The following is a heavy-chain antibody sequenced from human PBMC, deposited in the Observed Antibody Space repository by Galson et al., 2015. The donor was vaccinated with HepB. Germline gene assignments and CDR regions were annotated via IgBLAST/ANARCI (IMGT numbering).Heavy chain of an antibody. D-gene: IGHD2-2*01. CDR1: GYTFTSYG. J-gene: IGHJ4*02. V-gene: IGHV1-18*01. CDR2: ISAYNGNT. Sequence: SVKVSCKASGYTFTSYGISWVRQAPGQGPEWMGWISAYNGNTNYAQKLQGRVTMATDTSTNTAYMELRSLRSDDTAVYYCARGEVVPAAPLLHWGQGTLVTVSS. CDR3: ARGEVVPAAPLLH.